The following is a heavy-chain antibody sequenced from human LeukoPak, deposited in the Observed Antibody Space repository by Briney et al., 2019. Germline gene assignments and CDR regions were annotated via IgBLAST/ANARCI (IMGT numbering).Heavy chain of an antibody. J-gene: IGHJ4*02. D-gene: IGHD1-7*01. V-gene: IGHV4-39*01. Sequence: SETLSLTCTVSGGSISSSSYYWGWIRQPPGKGLEWIGSIYYSGSTYYNPSLKSRVTISVDTSKNQFSLKLSSVTAADTAVYYCARAPITGTAPNFDYWGQGTLVTVSS. CDR2: IYYSGST. CDR3: ARAPITGTAPNFDY. CDR1: GGSISSSSYY.